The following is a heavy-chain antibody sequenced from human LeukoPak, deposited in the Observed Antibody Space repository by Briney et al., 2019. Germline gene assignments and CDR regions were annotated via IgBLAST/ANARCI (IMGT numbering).Heavy chain of an antibody. CDR1: GFAFNTYA. D-gene: IGHD3-22*01. J-gene: IGHJ6*02. CDR2: ISDTGTRT. CDR3: AKYYFDNRGNYYFFHYGLDV. Sequence: GGSLRLSCAASGFAFNTYALSWVRQAPGKGPEWVSGISDTGTRTYYADSMRGRFATSRDNSKSTLFLQMNSLRAEDTAVYYCAKYYFDNRGNYYFFHYGLDVWGQGTTVTVSS. V-gene: IGHV3-23*01.